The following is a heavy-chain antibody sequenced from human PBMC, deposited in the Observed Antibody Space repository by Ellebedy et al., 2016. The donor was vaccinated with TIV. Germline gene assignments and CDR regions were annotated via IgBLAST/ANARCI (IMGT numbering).Heavy chain of an antibody. CDR3: ARAASGIVVVNHWGY. V-gene: IGHV3-7*01. Sequence: GESLKISCAASGFTFSSYWMSWVRQAPGKGLEWVANIKQDGSEKYYVDSVKGRFTISGDNAKNSLYLQMNSLRAEDTAVYYWARAASGIVVVNHWGYWGQGTLVTVSS. CDR1: GFTFSSYW. J-gene: IGHJ4*02. D-gene: IGHD3-22*01. CDR2: IKQDGSEK.